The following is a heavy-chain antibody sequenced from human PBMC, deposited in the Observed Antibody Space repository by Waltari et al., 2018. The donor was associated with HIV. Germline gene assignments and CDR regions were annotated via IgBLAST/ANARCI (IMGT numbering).Heavy chain of an antibody. Sequence: LVQSGGGEVQAGGSLVLSCSGSGFDFRRFTLIWVRQTPRRGLEWVASLRRDTYEANYLASVRGRFIISRDNAKSSAYLEMSSLRVEDTATYYCVRDDPGYVAIDYWGQGSQVVVS. J-gene: IGHJ4*02. CDR1: GFDFRRFT. CDR3: VRDDPGYVAIDY. D-gene: IGHD2-15*01. CDR2: LRRDTYEA. V-gene: IGHV3-7*03.